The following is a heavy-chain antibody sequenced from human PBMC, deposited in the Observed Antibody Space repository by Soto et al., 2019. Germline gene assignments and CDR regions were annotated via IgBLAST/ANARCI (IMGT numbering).Heavy chain of an antibody. Sequence: GESLKISCKHSGFNFPTFWIAWVRQMPGKGLEWMGTIYPDDSDTRYSPSFQGQVTISADKSIQTAYLQWGSLKASDSALYYCARGKYRSPRGGLDVSGQGTPV. CDR3: ARGKYRSPRGGLDV. CDR1: GFNFPTFW. CDR2: IYPDDSDT. V-gene: IGHV5-51*01. D-gene: IGHD1-1*01. J-gene: IGHJ6*02.